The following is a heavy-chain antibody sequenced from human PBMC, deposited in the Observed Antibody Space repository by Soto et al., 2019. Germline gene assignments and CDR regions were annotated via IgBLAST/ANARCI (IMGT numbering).Heavy chain of an antibody. CDR2: ISSSSSYI. CDR1: GFTSSSYS. D-gene: IGHD2-2*01. V-gene: IGHV3-21*01. Sequence: PGGSLRLSCAASGFTSSSYSMYWVRQAPGKGLEWVSSISSSSSYIYYADSVKGRFTISRDNAKNSLYLQMNSLRAEDTAVYYCARVGVPAAMYDPFYYYYGMDVWGQGTTVTVSS. CDR3: ARVGVPAAMYDPFYYYYGMDV. J-gene: IGHJ6*02.